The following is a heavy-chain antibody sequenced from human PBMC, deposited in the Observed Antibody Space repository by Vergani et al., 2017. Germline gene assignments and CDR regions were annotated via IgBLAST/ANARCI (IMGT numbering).Heavy chain of an antibody. CDR2: IYSGGST. J-gene: IGHJ4*02. D-gene: IGHD3-22*01. CDR3: ARGLSHYYDSSGYYLAPSYFDY. V-gene: IGHV3-53*01. CDR1: GFTVSSNY. Sequence: VQLVESGGGVVQPGRSLRLSCAASGFTVSSNYMSWVRQAPGKGLEWVSVIYSGGSTYYADSVKGRFTISRDNSKNTLYLQMNSLRAEDTAVYYCARGLSHYYDSSGYYLAPSYFDYWGQGTLVTVSS.